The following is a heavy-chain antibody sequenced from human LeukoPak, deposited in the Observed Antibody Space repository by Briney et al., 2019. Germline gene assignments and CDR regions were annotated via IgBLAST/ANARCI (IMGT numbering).Heavy chain of an antibody. CDR1: GGSISSGGYY. Sequence: SETLSLTCTVSGGSISSGGYYWSWIRQHPGKGLEWIGYIYYSGSTYYNPSLKSRVTISVDMSKNQFSVKLSSVTAADTAVYYCARGRPKSYYYDSSGSDFDYWGQGTLVTVSS. D-gene: IGHD3-22*01. J-gene: IGHJ4*02. CDR2: IYYSGST. V-gene: IGHV4-31*03. CDR3: ARGRPKSYYYDSSGSDFDY.